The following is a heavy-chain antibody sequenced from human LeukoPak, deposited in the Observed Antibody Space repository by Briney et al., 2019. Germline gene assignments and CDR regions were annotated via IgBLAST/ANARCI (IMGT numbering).Heavy chain of an antibody. J-gene: IGHJ6*03. CDR2: INPNSGGT. Sequence: ASVKVSFKSSGYTFTGYYMHWVRQPPGQGLEWMGWINPNSGGTNYAQKFQGRVTMIRDTSISTAYMQLSSLRSDDTAVYYCARAVGDYYFYYMNVWGKGTTVTVSS. CDR1: GYTFTGYY. CDR3: ARAVGDYYFYYMNV. V-gene: IGHV1-2*02. D-gene: IGHD3-10*01.